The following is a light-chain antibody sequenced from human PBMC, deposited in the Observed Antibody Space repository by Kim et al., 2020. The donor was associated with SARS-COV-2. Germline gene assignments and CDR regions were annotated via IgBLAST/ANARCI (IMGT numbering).Light chain of an antibody. CDR2: RNS. J-gene: IGLJ1*01. CDR3: TAWDDRLTAYV. V-gene: IGLV1-47*01. Sequence: ELTQPPSASGTPGQRVTISCSGTSSNIGSNYVYWYQQLPGTAPKLLIERNSQRPSGVPDRFSGSKSGTSASLAISGLRSDDEADYYCTAWDDRLTAYVFGTGTKVTVL. CDR1: SSNIGSNY.